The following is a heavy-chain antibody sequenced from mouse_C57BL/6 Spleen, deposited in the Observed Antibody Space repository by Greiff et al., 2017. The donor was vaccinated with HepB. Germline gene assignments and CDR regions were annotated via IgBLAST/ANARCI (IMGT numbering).Heavy chain of an antibody. CDR2: IDPETGGT. D-gene: IGHD2-4*01. CDR1: GYTFTDYE. J-gene: IGHJ4*01. V-gene: IGHV1-15*01. Sequence: QVQLKESGAELVRPGASVTLSCKASGYTFTDYEMHWVKQTPVHGLEWIGAIDPETGGTAYNQKFKGKAILTADKSSSTAYMELRSLTSEDSAVYYCTRVKYYDYLYAMDYWGQGTSVTVSS. CDR3: TRVKYYDYLYAMDY.